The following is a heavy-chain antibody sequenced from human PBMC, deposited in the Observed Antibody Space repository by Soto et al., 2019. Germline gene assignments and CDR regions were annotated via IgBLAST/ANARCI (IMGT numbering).Heavy chain of an antibody. V-gene: IGHV3-48*03. Sequence: GGSLRLSCAASGFTFSSYEMNWVRQAPGKGLEWVSYIINSGSTIYYADSVKGRFTISGDNAKNSLYLQMNSLRAEETAVYYCALRYCSGGRCFRPFDYWGQGTPVTVSS. CDR1: GFTFSSYE. J-gene: IGHJ4*02. CDR3: ALRYCSGGRCFRPFDY. CDR2: IINSGSTI. D-gene: IGHD2-15*01.